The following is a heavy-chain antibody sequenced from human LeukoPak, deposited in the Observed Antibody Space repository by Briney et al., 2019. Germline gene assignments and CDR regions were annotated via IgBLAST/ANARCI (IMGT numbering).Heavy chain of an antibody. Sequence: LETLSLTCTVSGGSISSTIYYCAWIRQPPGKGLEWIGSIYYGGKTYYNPSLKSRVTTSVDTSKNQFSLKLSSVTAADTAVYYCARHLGGSGSSDAFDIWGQGTMVTVSS. D-gene: IGHD3-3*01. V-gene: IGHV4-39*01. CDR3: ARHLGGSGSSDAFDI. J-gene: IGHJ3*02. CDR2: IYYGGKT. CDR1: GGSISSTIYY.